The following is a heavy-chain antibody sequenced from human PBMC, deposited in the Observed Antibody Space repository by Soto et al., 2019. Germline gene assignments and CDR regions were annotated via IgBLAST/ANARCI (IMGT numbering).Heavy chain of an antibody. CDR1: GVSMTFGDQY. CDR2: INHRGSL. V-gene: IGHV4-31*03. J-gene: IGHJ6*02. D-gene: IGHD1-1*01. Sequence: SETLSLTCTVTGVSMTFGDQYWTWIRQRPGEGLEWFGYINHRGSLYYNPSLQSRVSMSVDTSKNQFSLNLSSVTAADTAVYYCARELPQRQGRNMDVWGQGTTVTVSS. CDR3: ARELPQRQGRNMDV.